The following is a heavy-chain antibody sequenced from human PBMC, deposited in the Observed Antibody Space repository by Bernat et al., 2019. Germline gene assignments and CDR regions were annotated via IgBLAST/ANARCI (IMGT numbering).Heavy chain of an antibody. V-gene: IGHV3-23*04. CDR1: GFTFSSYG. Sequence: EVQLVESGGGLVQPGGSLRLSCAASGFTFSSYGMSWVRQAPGKGLEWVSGISGSGGSTYYADSVKGRFTISRDNSKNTLYLQMHSLRAEDTAVYYCAKCEGYSYGSHFDYWGQGTLVTVSS. CDR3: AKCEGYSYGSHFDY. J-gene: IGHJ4*02. CDR2: ISGSGGST. D-gene: IGHD5-18*01.